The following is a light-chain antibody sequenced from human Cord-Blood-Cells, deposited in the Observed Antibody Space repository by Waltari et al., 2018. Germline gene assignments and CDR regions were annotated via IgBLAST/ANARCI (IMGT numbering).Light chain of an antibody. J-gene: IGKJ1*01. CDR2: WAS. Sequence: DIVMTQSPDSLAVSLGERATINCKPSQSVLYSSNNKNYLAWYQQKPGQPPKLLIYWASTRDSGVPDRFSGSGSGTDFTLTISSLQAEDVAVYYCQQYYSTPPTFGQGTKVEIK. V-gene: IGKV4-1*01. CDR1: QSVLYSSNNKNY. CDR3: QQYYSTPPT.